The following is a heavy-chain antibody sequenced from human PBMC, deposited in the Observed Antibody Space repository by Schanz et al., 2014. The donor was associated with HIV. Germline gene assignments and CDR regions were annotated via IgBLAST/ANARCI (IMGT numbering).Heavy chain of an antibody. V-gene: IGHV3-74*02. Sequence: EVQLVESGGAVVRPGGSLKLSCVASGFSFSDYWMHWVRQVPGKGLLWVSRMNNDVSSRLYADSVKGRFTISRDNAKNTLYLQMNSLRDEDTAVYYCARRSSDGGYYDNWGQGTLVTVSS. D-gene: IGHD2-15*01. CDR1: GFSFSDYW. CDR3: ARRSSDGGYYDN. J-gene: IGHJ4*02. CDR2: MNNDVSSR.